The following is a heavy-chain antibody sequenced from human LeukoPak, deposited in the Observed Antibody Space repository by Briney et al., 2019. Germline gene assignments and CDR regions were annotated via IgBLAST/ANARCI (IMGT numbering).Heavy chain of an antibody. CDR3: AKTPRSSSGYYDY. V-gene: IGHV3-23*01. CDR2: ISGSGGST. D-gene: IGHD3-22*01. J-gene: IGHJ4*02. CDR1: GFTFSSYA. Sequence: GGSLRLSCAASGFTFSSYAMSWVRQAPGKGLEWVSAISGSGGSTYYADSVKGRFTISRDNSKNTLYLQMNRLRAEDTAVYYCAKTPRSSSGYYDYWGQGTLVTVSS.